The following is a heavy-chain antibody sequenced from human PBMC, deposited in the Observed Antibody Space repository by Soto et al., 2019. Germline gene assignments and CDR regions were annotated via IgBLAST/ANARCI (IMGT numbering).Heavy chain of an antibody. D-gene: IGHD3-9*01. CDR3: ARGGLRYFDWTQHNWFDP. CDR2: INHSGST. CDR1: GGSFSGYY. V-gene: IGHV4-34*01. J-gene: IGHJ5*02. Sequence: PSETLSLTCAVYGGSFSGYYWSWIRQPPGKGLEWIGEINHSGSTNYNPSLKSRVTISVDTSKNRFSLKLSSVTAADTAVYYCARGGLRYFDWTQHNWFDPWGQGTLVTVSS.